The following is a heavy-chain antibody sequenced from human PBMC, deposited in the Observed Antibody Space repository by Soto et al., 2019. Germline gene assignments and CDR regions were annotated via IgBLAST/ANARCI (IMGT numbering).Heavy chain of an antibody. D-gene: IGHD6-19*01. CDR2: ISGSGGST. Sequence: GGSLRLSCAASGFTFSSYAMSWVRQAPGKGLEWVSAISGSGGSTYYADSVKGRFTISKDNSKNTLYLQMNSLRAEDTAVYYCAKDRVYRQWLVPYDYWGQGTLVTVSS. V-gene: IGHV3-23*01. J-gene: IGHJ4*02. CDR3: AKDRVYRQWLVPYDY. CDR1: GFTFSSYA.